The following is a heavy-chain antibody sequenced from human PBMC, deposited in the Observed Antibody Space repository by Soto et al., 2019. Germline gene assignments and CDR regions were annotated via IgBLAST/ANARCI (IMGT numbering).Heavy chain of an antibody. J-gene: IGHJ4*02. CDR2: RFYSGDT. V-gene: IGHV4-61*01. CDR3: ATGRYSYGSEY. Sequence: PSETLSLTCAVSGDSVSGSNYFWSWIRQTPGKGLEWIGCRFYSGDTKYNPSLKSRVTILLDPSRNQLSLNLTSVTAADTALYYCATGRYSYGSEYWGQGTLVTVSS. D-gene: IGHD3-10*01. CDR1: GDSVSGSNYF.